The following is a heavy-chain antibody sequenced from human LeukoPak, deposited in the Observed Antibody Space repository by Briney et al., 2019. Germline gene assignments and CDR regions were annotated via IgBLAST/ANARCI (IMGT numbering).Heavy chain of an antibody. CDR2: ISSSGDST. D-gene: IGHD3/OR15-3a*01. Sequence: PGGSLRLSCAASGFTFINYDMTWVRQAPGKGLEWVSSISSSGDSTYYADSVKGRFTISSDNSKNTLYVQMNSLRAEDTAVYYCAKDPSFLGTGWYFDLWGRGTLVTVSS. CDR3: AKDPSFLGTGWYFDL. V-gene: IGHV3-23*01. J-gene: IGHJ2*01. CDR1: GFTFINYD.